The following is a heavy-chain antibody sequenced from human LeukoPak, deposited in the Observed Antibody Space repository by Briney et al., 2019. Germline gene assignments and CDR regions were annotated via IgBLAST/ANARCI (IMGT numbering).Heavy chain of an antibody. CDR3: ARQAQDGTNNYFDP. CDR1: GGSISGHY. Sequence: PSETLSLTCTVSGGSISGHYWSWIRQSPGRGLEWIANIYTSGSTNYNPSPNSRVTISIDTSKNQFSLKVSSMTAADTAVYYCARQAQDGTNNYFDPWGQGTMVTVSS. CDR2: IYTSGST. J-gene: IGHJ5*02. V-gene: IGHV4-4*09. D-gene: IGHD1-7*01.